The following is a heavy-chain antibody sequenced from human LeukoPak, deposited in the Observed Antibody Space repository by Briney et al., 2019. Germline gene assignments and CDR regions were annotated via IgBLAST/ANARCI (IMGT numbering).Heavy chain of an antibody. Sequence: GGSLRLSCAASGFTFSSYSMNWGRQAPGKGLEWASSISSSSSYIYYADSVKGRFTISRDNAKNSLYLQMNSLRAEDTAVYYCARDQLKRYSSGWYWWGQGTLVTVSS. CDR1: GFTFSSYS. CDR3: ARDQLKRYSSGWYW. V-gene: IGHV3-21*01. CDR2: ISSSSSYI. D-gene: IGHD6-19*01. J-gene: IGHJ4*02.